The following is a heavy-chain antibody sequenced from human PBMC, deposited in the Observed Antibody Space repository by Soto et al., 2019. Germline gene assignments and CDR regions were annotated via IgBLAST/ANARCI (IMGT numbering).Heavy chain of an antibody. V-gene: IGHV1-69*01. J-gene: IGHJ6*02. D-gene: IGHD2-8*01. CDR3: ARGDSTDCSNGVCSFFYNHDMDV. Sequence: QVHLVQSEAEVKKPGSSVKVSCKSSGDTFITDSVTWVRQAPGQGLEWMGGFNPLFRTPVYAPKFQGRITINADESTSAAHLEVTCLTSEDTAIYYCARGDSTDCSNGVCSFFYNHDMDVWGQGTTVTVSS. CDR1: GDTFITDS. CDR2: FNPLFRTP.